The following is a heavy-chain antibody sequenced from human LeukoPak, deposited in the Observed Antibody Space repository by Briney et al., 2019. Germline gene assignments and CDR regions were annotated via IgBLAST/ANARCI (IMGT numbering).Heavy chain of an antibody. Sequence: SETLSLTCTVSGGSISSHYWSWIRQPPGKGLEWIGYIYYSGSTNYNPSLKSRVTISVDTSKNQFSLKLSSVTAADTAVYYCARASVSAAGTTPFDYWGLGTLVTVSS. V-gene: IGHV4-59*11. J-gene: IGHJ4*02. D-gene: IGHD6-13*01. CDR3: ARASVSAAGTTPFDY. CDR1: GGSISSHY. CDR2: IYYSGST.